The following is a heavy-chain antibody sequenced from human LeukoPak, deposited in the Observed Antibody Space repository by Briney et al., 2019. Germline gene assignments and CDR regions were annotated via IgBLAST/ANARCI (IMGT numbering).Heavy chain of an antibody. CDR2: IYYSGST. D-gene: IGHD1-26*01. CDR3: ARRRWGFDY. CDR1: GGSISSDY. V-gene: IGHV4-59*12. J-gene: IGHJ4*02. Sequence: SETLSLTCTVSGGSISSDYWSWIRQPPGKGLEWIGYIYYSGSTNYNPSLKSRVTISVDTSKNQFSLNLTSVTAADTAVYYCARRRWGFDYWGQGTLVTVSS.